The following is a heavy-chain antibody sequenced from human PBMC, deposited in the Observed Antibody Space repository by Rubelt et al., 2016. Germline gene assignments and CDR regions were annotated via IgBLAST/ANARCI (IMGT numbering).Heavy chain of an antibody. CDR2: IYYSGST. CDR1: GGSISSSSYY. CDR3: ARADDFWSGLTPSYFDY. J-gene: IGHJ4*02. D-gene: IGHD3-3*01. Sequence: QLQLQESGPGLVKPSETLSLTCTVSGGSISSSSYYWGWIRQPPGKGLEWIGSIYYSGSTYYNPSIKSRVTIPVDTSKNQFSLKLSSVTAADTAVYYCARADDFWSGLTPSYFDYWGQGTLVTVSS. V-gene: IGHV4-39*07.